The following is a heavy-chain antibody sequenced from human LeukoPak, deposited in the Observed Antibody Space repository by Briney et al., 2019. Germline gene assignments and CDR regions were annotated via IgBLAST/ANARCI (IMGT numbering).Heavy chain of an antibody. CDR3: ATEGFYY. CDR1: GFTFSSYA. V-gene: IGHV3-23*01. CDR2: ISGGGGST. J-gene: IGHJ4*02. Sequence: PGGSLRLSCAASGFTFSSYAMSWVRQAPGKGLEWVSAISGGGGSTYYADSVKGRFTISRDNVQNTLYLQMNSLRADDTALYYCATEGFYYWGPGTQVTVSS.